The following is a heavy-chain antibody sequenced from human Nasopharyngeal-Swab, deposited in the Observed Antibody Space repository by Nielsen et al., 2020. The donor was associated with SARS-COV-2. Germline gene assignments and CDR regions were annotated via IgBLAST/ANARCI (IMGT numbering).Heavy chain of an antibody. J-gene: IGHJ5*02. CDR3: ARLHSTATTES. V-gene: IGHV3-9*01. Sequence: SLKISCAASGFTFDDYGMHWVRQAPGKGLEWVSGISWNSLAIAHADSVRGRFTISRDNGRDSLFLQMHSLSVEDTAVYFCARLHSTATTESWGQGTRVTVSS. D-gene: IGHD1-26*01. CDR1: GFTFDDYG. CDR2: ISWNSLAI.